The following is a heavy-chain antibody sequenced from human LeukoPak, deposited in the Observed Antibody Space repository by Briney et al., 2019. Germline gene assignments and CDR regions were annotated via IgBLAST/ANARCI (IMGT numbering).Heavy chain of an antibody. D-gene: IGHD2-15*01. V-gene: IGHV4-59*01. CDR3: ARYCSGGSCYPGFDY. CDR2: IYYSGST. J-gene: IGHJ4*02. CDR1: GGSISSYY. Sequence: PPETLSLTCTVSGGSISSYYWSWIRQPPGKGLEWIGYIYYSGSTNYNPSLKSRVTISVDTSKNQFSLKLSSVTAADTAVYYCARYCSGGSCYPGFDYWGQGTLVTVSS.